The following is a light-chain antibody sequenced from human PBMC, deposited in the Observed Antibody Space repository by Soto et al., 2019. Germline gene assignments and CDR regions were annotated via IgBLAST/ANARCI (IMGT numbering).Light chain of an antibody. Sequence: DIQMTQSPSSLSASVGDRVTITCRASQSISSSFNWYQQKPGKAPKLLIYAASSLQSGVPSRFSGSGSGTDFTLTISSLQPEDFATYSCQQSCSIPWTFGQGTKVDIK. CDR2: AAS. CDR1: QSISSS. V-gene: IGKV1-39*01. CDR3: QQSCSIPWT. J-gene: IGKJ1*01.